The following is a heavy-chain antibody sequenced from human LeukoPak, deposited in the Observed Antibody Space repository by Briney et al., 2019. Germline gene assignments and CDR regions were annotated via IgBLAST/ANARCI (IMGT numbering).Heavy chain of an antibody. D-gene: IGHD1-26*01. CDR1: GGSFSGYY. Sequence: SETLSLTCAVYGGSFSGYYWSWVRQPPGKGLEWIGEINHSGSTNYNPSLKSRVTISVDTSKNQFSLKLSSVTAADTAFYYCASQGHHGKIVGTTLSYFYMDVWGKGTTVTVSS. J-gene: IGHJ6*03. CDR3: ASQGHHGKIVGTTLSYFYMDV. CDR2: INHSGST. V-gene: IGHV4-34*01.